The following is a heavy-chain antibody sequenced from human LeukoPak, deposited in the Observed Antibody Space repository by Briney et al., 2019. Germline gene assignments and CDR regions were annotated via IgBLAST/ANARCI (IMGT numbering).Heavy chain of an antibody. CDR3: ARVGGTMPPDY. CDR2: IIPILGIA. V-gene: IGHV1-69*04. CDR1: GGTFSSYA. J-gene: IGHJ4*02. Sequence: ASVKVSCKASGGTFSSYAISWVRQAPGQGLEWMGRIIPILGIANYAQKFQGRVTITADKSTSTAYMELSSLRSEDTAVYYCARVGGTMPPDYWGQGTLVTVSS. D-gene: IGHD2-2*01.